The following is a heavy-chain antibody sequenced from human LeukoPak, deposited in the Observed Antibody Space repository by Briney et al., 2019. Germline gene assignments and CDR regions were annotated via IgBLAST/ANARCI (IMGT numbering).Heavy chain of an antibody. CDR1: GFTFSNYW. Sequence: GGSLRLSCAASGFTFSNYWMTWVRQAPGKGLECVPNIKEDGSEEYYVDSVKGRFSISRDNAKNSLHLQMDSLRAEDTAVYFCARDWLAGNPYHAFDLWGKGTMVTVSS. D-gene: IGHD3-22*01. V-gene: IGHV3-7*01. CDR3: ARDWLAGNPYHAFDL. J-gene: IGHJ3*01. CDR2: IKEDGSEE.